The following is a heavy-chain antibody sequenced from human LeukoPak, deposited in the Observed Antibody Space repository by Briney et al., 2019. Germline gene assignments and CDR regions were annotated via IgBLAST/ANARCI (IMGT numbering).Heavy chain of an antibody. D-gene: IGHD6-13*01. J-gene: IGHJ5*02. CDR2: IYYSGST. Sequence: SETLSLTCTVSGGSISSYYWSWIRQPPGKGLEWIGYIYYSGSTNYNPSLKSRVTISVDTSKNQFSLKLSSVIAADTAVYYCARVSPYSSRTIWFDPWGQGTLVTVSS. V-gene: IGHV4-59*01. CDR3: ARVSPYSSRTIWFDP. CDR1: GGSISSYY.